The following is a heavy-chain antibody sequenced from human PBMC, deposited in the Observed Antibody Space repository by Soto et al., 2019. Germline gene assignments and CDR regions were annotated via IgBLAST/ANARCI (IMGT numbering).Heavy chain of an antibody. CDR1: GFNFSMYW. J-gene: IGHJ4*02. CDR2: INDDGIST. CDR3: TRGPRSTSTGTGAF. V-gene: IGHV3-74*01. D-gene: IGHD1-1*01. Sequence: PGGSLRLSCAASGFNFSMYWMHWDRQGPGKGPEWVSRINDDGISTNYADSVKGRFTISRDNAKNTLYLQMNALRVEDTAVYYCTRGPRSTSTGTGAFWGQGTLVTVSS.